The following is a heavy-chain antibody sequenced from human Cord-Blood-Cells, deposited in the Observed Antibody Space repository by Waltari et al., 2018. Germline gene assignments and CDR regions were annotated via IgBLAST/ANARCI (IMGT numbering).Heavy chain of an antibody. J-gene: IGHJ4*02. V-gene: IGHV4-39*01. D-gene: IGHD3-10*01. CDR1: GGSLSSSSYS. Sequence: QLQLQESGPGLVKPSETLSLTCTVSGGSLSSSSYSWVWIRQPPGKGLEWIGSIYYSGSTNYNPALKSRVTISVDTSKNQFSLKLSSVTAADTAVYYCARPRTTGSSYFDYWGQGTLVTVSS. CDR2: IYYSGST. CDR3: ARPRTTGSSYFDY.